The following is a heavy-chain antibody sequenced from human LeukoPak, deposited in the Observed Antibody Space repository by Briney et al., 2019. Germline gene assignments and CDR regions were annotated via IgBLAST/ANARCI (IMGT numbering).Heavy chain of an antibody. D-gene: IGHD6-13*01. J-gene: IGHJ4*02. Sequence: QPGGSLRLSCAASGFTFSSYWMGWVRQPPGKGLEWVANIKQDGSEKYYVDSVKGRFTISKDNAKNSLYLQMNSLTAEDTAVYYCARIRGIAAAGDYWGQGTLVTVSS. V-gene: IGHV3-7*04. CDR1: GFTFSSYW. CDR3: ARIRGIAAAGDY. CDR2: IKQDGSEK.